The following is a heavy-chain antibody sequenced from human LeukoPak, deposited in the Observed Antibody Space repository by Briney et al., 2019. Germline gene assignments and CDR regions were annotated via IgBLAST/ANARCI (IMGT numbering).Heavy chain of an antibody. CDR2: IGQDGGEK. J-gene: IGHJ4*02. D-gene: IGHD6-13*01. V-gene: IGHV3-7*01. CDR3: ARDPGIAAAGTVGYFDS. Sequence: GGSLILSCAASGFTFTTYWMSWVRPPPGGLPGWVANIGQDGGEKYYVDSVKGRFTISRDNAENSLFLQMDSLRDEDTAVYYCARDPGIAAAGTVGYFDSWGQGILVTVSS. CDR1: GFTFTTYW.